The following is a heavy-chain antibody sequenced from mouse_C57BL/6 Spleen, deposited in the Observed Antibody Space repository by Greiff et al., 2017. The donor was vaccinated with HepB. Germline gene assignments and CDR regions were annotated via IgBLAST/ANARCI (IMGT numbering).Heavy chain of an antibody. CDR3: ARDLGVVYFDY. J-gene: IGHJ2*01. D-gene: IGHD1-1*02. CDR2: IYPGDGDT. CDR1: GYAFSSSW. V-gene: IGHV1-82*01. Sequence: VKLMESGPELVKPGASVKISCKASGYAFSSSWMNWVKQRPGKGLEWIGRIYPGDGDTNYNGKFKGKATLTADKSSSTAYMQLSSLTSEDSAVYFCARDLGVVYFDYWGQGTTLTVSS.